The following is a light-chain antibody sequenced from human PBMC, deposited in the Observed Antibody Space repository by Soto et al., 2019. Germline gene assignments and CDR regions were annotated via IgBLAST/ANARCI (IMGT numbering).Light chain of an antibody. CDR3: QQYETFPPS. J-gene: IGKJ4*01. V-gene: IGKV1-16*02. CDR2: GTG. CDR1: RGIINY. Sequence: DIQMTQSPSSLSASVGDRITITCRASRGIINYLAWFQQKPGKAPRSLIYGTGHLQSGVPSKFSGSGSRTDFTLTISNLQPEDFATYYCQQYETFPPSFGGGTKVEI.